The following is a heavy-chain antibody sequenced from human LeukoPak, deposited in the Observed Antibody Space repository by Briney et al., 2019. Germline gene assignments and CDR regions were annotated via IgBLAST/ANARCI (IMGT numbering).Heavy chain of an antibody. CDR3: ARRLALSYYDT. CDR1: GYSFNSYW. V-gene: IGHV5-51*01. J-gene: IGHJ5*02. Sequence: GESLKISCKGSGYSFNSYWIGWVRQMPGKGLEWMGIIYPGDSATRYSPSFQGQVTISADKSISTAYLQWSSLKASDTAMYYCARRLALSYYDTWGQGTLVTVSS. D-gene: IGHD3-22*01. CDR2: IYPGDSAT.